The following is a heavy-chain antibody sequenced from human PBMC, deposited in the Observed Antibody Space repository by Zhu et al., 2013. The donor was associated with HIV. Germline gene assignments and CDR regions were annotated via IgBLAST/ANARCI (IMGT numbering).Heavy chain of an antibody. Sequence: QVQLVQPESEMKKPGASVKVSCKTSGYTFSDHYLHWVRQVPGQGLEWMGWINPQTGATNYAETFHGRVTFTRDTSIRTAYMELISLTSDDTAIYYCAREMDHGDYRTSDYWGQGTQVTVSS. CDR1: GYTFSDHY. J-gene: IGHJ4*02. CDR2: INPQTGAT. CDR3: AREMDHGDYRTSDY. V-gene: IGHV1-2*02. D-gene: IGHD4-17*01.